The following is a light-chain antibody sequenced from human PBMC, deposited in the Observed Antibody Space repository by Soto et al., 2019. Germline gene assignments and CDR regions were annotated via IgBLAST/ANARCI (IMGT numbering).Light chain of an antibody. Sequence: QSALTQPRSVSGSPGQSVTISCTGTSSDVGGYNYVSWYQQHPGKAPKLMIYDVSKRPSGVPDRFSGSKSGNTASLTISGLQAEDEADYYCCSYAGGNTLWVFGGGTKPTVL. V-gene: IGLV2-11*01. CDR1: SSDVGGYNY. J-gene: IGLJ3*02. CDR2: DVS. CDR3: CSYAGGNTLWV.